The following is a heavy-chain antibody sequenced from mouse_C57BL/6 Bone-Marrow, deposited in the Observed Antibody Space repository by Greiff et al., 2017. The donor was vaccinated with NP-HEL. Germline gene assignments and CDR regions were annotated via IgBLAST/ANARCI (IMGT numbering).Heavy chain of an antibody. CDR3: ARRDSIVTFDY. CDR2: ISSGGSYT. J-gene: IGHJ2*01. Sequence: EVQLVESGGGLVKPGGSLKLSCAASGFTFSSYTMSWVRQTPDKRLEWVATISSGGSYTYYPDSVKGRFTISRDNAKNTLYLQMSSLKSEDTAMYYCARRDSIVTFDYWGQGTTLTVSS. V-gene: IGHV5-6*01. CDR1: GFTFSSYT. D-gene: IGHD2-5*01.